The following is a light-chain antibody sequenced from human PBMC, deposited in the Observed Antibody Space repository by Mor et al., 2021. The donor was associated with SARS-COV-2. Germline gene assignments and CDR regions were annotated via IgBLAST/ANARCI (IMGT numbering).Light chain of an antibody. V-gene: IGLV2-23*02. CDR2: EVT. J-gene: IGLJ1*01. CDR3: YSYAGKNTFV. Sequence: PGTAPKLIISEVTKRPSGVSDRFSGSKSGNTASLTISELQADDEADYYCYSYAGKNTFVFGTGTKVTVL.